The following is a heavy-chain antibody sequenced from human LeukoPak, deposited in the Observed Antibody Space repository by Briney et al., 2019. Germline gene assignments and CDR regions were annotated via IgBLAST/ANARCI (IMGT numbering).Heavy chain of an antibody. D-gene: IGHD4-17*01. CDR2: INHSGST. V-gene: IGHV4-34*01. CDR3: ARGPHYGDYRVDY. J-gene: IGHJ4*02. Sequence: RPSETLSLTCAVYGGSFSGYYWSWIRQPPGKGLEWIGEINHSGSTNYNPSLKSRVTISVDTSKNQFSLKLSSVTAADTAVYYCARGPHYGDYRVDYWGQGTLVTVSS. CDR1: GGSFSGYY.